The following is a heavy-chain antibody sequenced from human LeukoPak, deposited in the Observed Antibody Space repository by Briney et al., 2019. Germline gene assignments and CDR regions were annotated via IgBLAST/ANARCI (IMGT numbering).Heavy chain of an antibody. CDR1: GASMSSYY. V-gene: IGHV4-59*01. Sequence: ETVSLACTVSGASMSSYYWNWIRQPPGKGLEWIGYVFYTGSTNYNPSLKGRVTISIDMSKNQFSLNLSSVTAADTAVYYCAGDDKDAFDIWGQGGMTGVSS. J-gene: IGHJ3*02. D-gene: IGHD3-22*01. CDR3: AGDDKDAFDI. CDR2: VFYTGST.